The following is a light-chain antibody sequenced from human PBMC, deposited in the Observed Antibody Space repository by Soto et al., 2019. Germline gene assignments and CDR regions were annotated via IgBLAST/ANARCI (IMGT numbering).Light chain of an antibody. CDR3: QHYNSYSEA. V-gene: IGKV1-17*01. CDR1: QDIRSD. Sequence: IHMTRSPSSLSASVVDSITITCRASQDIRSDLGWYQQKPGRAPKLLIYDASSLQGGVPSRFSGSGSGTEFTLTISSLQPHDFATYYCQHYNSYSEAFGQGTKVDIK. J-gene: IGKJ1*01. CDR2: DAS.